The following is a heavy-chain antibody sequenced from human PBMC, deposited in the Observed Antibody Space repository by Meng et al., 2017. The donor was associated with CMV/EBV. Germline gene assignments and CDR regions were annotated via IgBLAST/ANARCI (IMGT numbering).Heavy chain of an antibody. D-gene: IGHD2-2*02. Sequence: KVSCKGSGYSFTSYWIGWVRQMPGKGLEWMGIIYPGDSDTRYSPSFQGQVTISADKSISTAYLQWSSLKASDTAMYYCARRSYCSSTSCYTDYWGQGTLVTVSS. V-gene: IGHV5-51*01. CDR3: ARRSYCSSTSCYTDY. CDR1: GYSFTSYW. CDR2: IYPGDSDT. J-gene: IGHJ4*02.